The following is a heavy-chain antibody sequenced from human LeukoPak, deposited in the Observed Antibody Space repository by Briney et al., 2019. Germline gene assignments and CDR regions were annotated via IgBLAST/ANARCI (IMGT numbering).Heavy chain of an antibody. D-gene: IGHD3/OR15-3a*01. V-gene: IGHV4-59*11. Sequence: SETLSLTCTVSGGSISGLYWSWIRQPPGKGLEWIGYIYYSGSTNYNPSPKTRVAISVDTSKNQFSLKLSSVTAADTAVYYCSRGTRSSGNYYYYMDVWGKGTTVTVSS. CDR3: SRGTRSSGNYYYYMDV. J-gene: IGHJ6*03. CDR2: IYYSGST. CDR1: GGSISGLY.